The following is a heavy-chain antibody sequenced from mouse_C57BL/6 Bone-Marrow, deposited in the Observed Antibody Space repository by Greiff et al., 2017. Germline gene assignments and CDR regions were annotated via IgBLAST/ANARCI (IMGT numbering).Heavy chain of an antibody. V-gene: IGHV1-64*01. D-gene: IGHD2-4*01. CDR3: ARSYDYGDYTMDY. J-gene: IGHJ4*01. CDR1: GYTFTNYW. CDR2: MHPNGGSP. Sequence: QVQLQQPGAELVKPGASVKLSCKASGYTFTNYWMHWVKQRPGQGLEWIGMMHPNGGSPDYNEKFKSEATLSVEKSSRTAYMELSSLTSEGSAVYYCARSYDYGDYTMDYGGQGTSVTVSS.